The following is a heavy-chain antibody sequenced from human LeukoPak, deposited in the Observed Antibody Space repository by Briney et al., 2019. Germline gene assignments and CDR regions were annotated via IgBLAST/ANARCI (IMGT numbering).Heavy chain of an antibody. Sequence: ASVKVSCKASGYTFTSYDINWVRQATGQGLEWMGWMNPNSGNTGYAQKFQGRVTMTRNTSISTAYMELSSLRSEDTAVYYCARSGYCSGGRCYNRGNWFDPWGQGTLVTVSS. CDR1: GYTFTSYD. CDR2: MNPNSGNT. CDR3: ARSGYCSGGRCYNRGNWFDP. V-gene: IGHV1-8*01. J-gene: IGHJ5*02. D-gene: IGHD2-15*01.